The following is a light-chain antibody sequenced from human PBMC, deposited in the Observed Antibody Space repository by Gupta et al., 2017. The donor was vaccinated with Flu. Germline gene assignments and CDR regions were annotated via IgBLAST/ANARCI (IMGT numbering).Light chain of an antibody. J-gene: IGLJ3*02. CDR1: SSDIGGYDY. Sequence: QSALTQPASVSGSPGQSLPISCTGSSSDIGGYDYVSWYRQSPGKAPQLVIFEVNRRPSDIPERFSGFKSGNAASLTISGLLADDEGIYHCSSYASSPTFWVFGGGTRLTVV. V-gene: IGLV2-14*01. CDR3: SSYASSPTFWV. CDR2: EVN.